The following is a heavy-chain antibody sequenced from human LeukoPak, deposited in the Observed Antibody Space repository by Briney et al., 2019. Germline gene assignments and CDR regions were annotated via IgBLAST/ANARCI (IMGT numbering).Heavy chain of an antibody. Sequence: ASVKVSCKASGYTFTSNDIYWVRQATGQGLEWMGWMNPNSGNTGYAQKFQGRVTMTRNTSISTAYMELSSLRSEDTAVYYCARGPSKIKASGYPPSMYYFDYWGQGTLVTVSS. CDR3: ARGPSKIKASGYPPSMYYFDY. CDR2: MNPNSGNT. CDR1: GYTFTSND. J-gene: IGHJ4*02. V-gene: IGHV1-8*01. D-gene: IGHD5-12*01.